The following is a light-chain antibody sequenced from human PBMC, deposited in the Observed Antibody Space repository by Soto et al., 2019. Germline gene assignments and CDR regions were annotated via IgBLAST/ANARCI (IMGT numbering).Light chain of an antibody. Sequence: QSALTQPASVSGSPGQSITISCTGTNNDVGGHNSVAWYQHNPGKAPKLMIYDVGNRPSGVSSRFSGSKSGNTASLSISGLQAEDEADYYCQSYDSDVSAWVFGGGTQLTVL. CDR3: QSYDSDVSAWV. J-gene: IGLJ3*02. CDR1: NNDVGGHNS. CDR2: DVG. V-gene: IGLV2-14*01.